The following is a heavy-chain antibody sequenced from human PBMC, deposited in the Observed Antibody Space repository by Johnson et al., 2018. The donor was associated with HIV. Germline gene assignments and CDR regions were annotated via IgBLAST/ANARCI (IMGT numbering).Heavy chain of an antibody. CDR1: GFSFSSYG. D-gene: IGHD3-3*01. Sequence: QVQLVESGGGVVQPGGSLRLSCAASGFSFSSYGMHWVRQAPGKGLEWVAVISYDGSNKYYADSVKGRFTISRDNSKNTLYMQMNSLRAEDTAVYYCAKASGNGYYVDAFDIWGQGTRVTVSS. J-gene: IGHJ3*02. V-gene: IGHV3-30*18. CDR2: ISYDGSNK. CDR3: AKASGNGYYVDAFDI.